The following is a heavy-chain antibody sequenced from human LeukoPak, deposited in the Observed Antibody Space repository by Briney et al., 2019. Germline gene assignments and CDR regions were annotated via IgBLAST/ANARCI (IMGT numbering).Heavy chain of an antibody. D-gene: IGHD2-2*01. CDR2: VGISSGNT. CDR3: ARDTKYGFDN. J-gene: IGHJ4*02. CDR1: GFTFSDYS. Sequence: QSGGTLRLSCAASGFTFSDYSMNWVRQAPGKGLEWISYVGISSGNTKYADSVKGRFTISGDKAKNSLYLQMNSLRVEDTAVYYGARDTKYGFDNWGQGTLVTVSS. V-gene: IGHV3-48*01.